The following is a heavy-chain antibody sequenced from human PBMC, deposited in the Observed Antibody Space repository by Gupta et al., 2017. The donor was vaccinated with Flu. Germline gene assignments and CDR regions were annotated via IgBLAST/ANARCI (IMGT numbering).Heavy chain of an antibody. Sequence: QVQLVQSGAEVKKPGSSVKVSCKASGGTFSSYAISWVRQAPGQGLEWMGGIIPIFGTANYAQKFQGRVTITADESTSTAYMELSSLRSEDTAVYYCARVTLSGYCSGGSWCVGPNWFDPWGQGTLVTVSS. CDR2: IIPIFGTA. D-gene: IGHD2-15*01. J-gene: IGHJ5*02. V-gene: IGHV1-69*01. CDR1: GGTFSSYA. CDR3: ARVTLSGYCSGGSWCVGPNWFDP.